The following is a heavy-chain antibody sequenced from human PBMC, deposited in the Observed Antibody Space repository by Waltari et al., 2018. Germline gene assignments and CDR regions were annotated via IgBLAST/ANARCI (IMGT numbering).Heavy chain of an antibody. V-gene: IGHV4-61*09. CDR2: IYTSGST. D-gene: IGHD3-22*01. CDR3: ARGPYYYDSSGYDY. Sequence: QVQLQESGPGLVKPSQTLSLTCTVSGGSISSGSYYWSWIRQPAGKGLEWIGYIYTSGSTNYNPSLKSRVTISVDTSKNQFSLKLSSVTAADTAVYYCARGPYYYDSSGYDYWGQGTLVTVSS. J-gene: IGHJ4*02. CDR1: GGSISSGSYY.